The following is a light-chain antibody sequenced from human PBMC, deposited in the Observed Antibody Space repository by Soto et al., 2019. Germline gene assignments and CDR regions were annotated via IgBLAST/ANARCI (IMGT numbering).Light chain of an antibody. CDR2: GNS. V-gene: IGLV1-40*01. Sequence: QAVVTQPPSVSGAPGQRVTISCTGSSSNIGAGYDVHWYQQLPGTAPKLLIYGNSNRPSGVPDRFSGSKSGTSASLAISGLQSDDEADFYCAAWDDSLNGWVFGGGTQLTVL. CDR3: AAWDDSLNGWV. CDR1: SSNIGAGYD. J-gene: IGLJ7*01.